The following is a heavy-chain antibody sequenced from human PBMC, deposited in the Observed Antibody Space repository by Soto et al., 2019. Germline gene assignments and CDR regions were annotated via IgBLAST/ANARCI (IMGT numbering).Heavy chain of an antibody. CDR3: ARGGPELSYLDY. CDR1: GFTFSSYG. Sequence: PVGSLRLSCAASGFTFSSYGMHWVRQAPGKGLEWVAGIWYDGSNKYYADSVTGRFTIPRDNCKNVAKPQMSSLRAEDTAVYYGARGGPELSYLDYCGPETLEKVSS. CDR2: IWYDGSNK. V-gene: IGHV3-33*01. D-gene: IGHD3-10*01. J-gene: IGHJ4*02.